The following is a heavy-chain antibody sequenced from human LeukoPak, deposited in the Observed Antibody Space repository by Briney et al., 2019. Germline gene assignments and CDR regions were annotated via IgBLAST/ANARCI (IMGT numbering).Heavy chain of an antibody. CDR3: ATWAFYHNLDV. V-gene: IGHV3-43*02. J-gene: IGHJ6*02. Sequence: PGGSLRLSCAASGFTIGPYAMYWVRHGPGRGLEWVSVIKADGNGTFYADSVRGRFTTSRDNSKNSLYLQMNSLTSEDTALYYCATWAFYHNLDVWGQGTTVSVSS. D-gene: IGHD2/OR15-2a*01. CDR2: IKADGNGT. CDR1: GFTIGPYA.